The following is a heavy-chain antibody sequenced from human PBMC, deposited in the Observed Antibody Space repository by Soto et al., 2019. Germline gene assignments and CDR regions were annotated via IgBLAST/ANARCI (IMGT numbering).Heavy chain of an antibody. Sequence: PGGSLRLSCAASGFTFSSYWMHWVRQAPGEGLVWVSRINTDGSSTSYADSVKGRFTISRDNAKNTLYLQMNSLRTEDTAVYYCARQASFDYWGRGTLLTVSS. CDR3: ARQASFDY. J-gene: IGHJ4*02. CDR2: INTDGSST. CDR1: GFTFSSYW. V-gene: IGHV3-74*01.